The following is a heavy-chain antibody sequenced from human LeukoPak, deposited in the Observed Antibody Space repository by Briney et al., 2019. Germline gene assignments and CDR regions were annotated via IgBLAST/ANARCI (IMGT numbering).Heavy chain of an antibody. V-gene: IGHV4-38-2*02. CDR3: ARPHISGDNYYYMDV. CDR1: GYSISSGYY. CDR2: IHHSGDT. J-gene: IGHJ6*03. Sequence: SETLSLTCTVSGYSISSGYYWGWIRQPPGKGLEWIGSIHHSGDTYYNPSLKSRVTLSVDTSKNQFSLKLNSVTAADTAVYYCARPHISGDNYYYMDVWGKGTPVTVSS. D-gene: IGHD2-15*01.